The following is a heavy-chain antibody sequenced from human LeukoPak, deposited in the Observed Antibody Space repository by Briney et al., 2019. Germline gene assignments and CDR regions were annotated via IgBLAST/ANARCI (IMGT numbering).Heavy chain of an antibody. Sequence: GGSLRLSCAASGFTFSSYAMHWVRQAPGKGLEWVAVISYDGSNKYYADSVKGRFTISRDNSKNTLYLQMNSLRAEDTAVYYCARGPSLSNAFDIWGQGTVVTVSS. CDR3: ARGPSLSNAFDI. D-gene: IGHD2/OR15-2a*01. CDR2: ISYDGSNK. V-gene: IGHV3-30-3*01. J-gene: IGHJ3*02. CDR1: GFTFSSYA.